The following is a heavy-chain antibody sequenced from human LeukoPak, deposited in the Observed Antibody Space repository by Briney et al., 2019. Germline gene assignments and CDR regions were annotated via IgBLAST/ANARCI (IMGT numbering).Heavy chain of an antibody. J-gene: IGHJ1*01. V-gene: IGHV4-31*03. CDR3: ARVAAAGTVQH. D-gene: IGHD6-13*01. CDR2: IQYRGST. CDR1: GGSISSGGFY. Sequence: PSQTLSLTCTVSGGSISSGGFYWSWIRQHPGKGLEWIGYIQYRGSTYYNPSLKSRVTVSVDTSKNQFSLKLSPMTAADTAVYYCARVAAAGTVQHWGQGTLVTVSS.